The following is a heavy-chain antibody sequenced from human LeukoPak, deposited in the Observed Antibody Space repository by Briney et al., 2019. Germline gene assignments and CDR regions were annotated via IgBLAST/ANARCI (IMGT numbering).Heavy chain of an antibody. V-gene: IGHV1-69*05. CDR2: IIPIFGTA. D-gene: IGHD5-18*01. CDR1: GGTFSSYA. CDR3: ARAWDTAMVTREYYYYYYMDV. J-gene: IGHJ6*03. Sequence: ASAKVSCKASGGTFSSYAISWVRQAPGQGLEWMGGIIPIFGTANYAQKFQGRVTITTDESTSTAYMKLSSLRSEDTAVYYCARAWDTAMVTREYYYYYYMDVWGKGTTVTVSS.